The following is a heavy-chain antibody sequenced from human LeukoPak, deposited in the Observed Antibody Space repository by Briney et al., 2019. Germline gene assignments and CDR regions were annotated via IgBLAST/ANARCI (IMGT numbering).Heavy chain of an antibody. CDR2: ISAYNGNT. CDR1: GYTFTSYG. Sequence: ASVKVSCKASGYTFTSYGISWVRQAPGQGLEWMGWISAYNGNTNYAQKLQGRVTMTTDTSTSTAYMELRSLRSDDTAVYYCARGECSGGSCDHYYYYGMDVWGQGTTVTVSS. V-gene: IGHV1-18*01. CDR3: ARGECSGGSCDHYYYYGMDV. J-gene: IGHJ6*02. D-gene: IGHD2-15*01.